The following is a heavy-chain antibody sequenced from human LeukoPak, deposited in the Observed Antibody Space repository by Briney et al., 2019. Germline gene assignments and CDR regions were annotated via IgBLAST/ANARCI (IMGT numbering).Heavy chain of an antibody. Sequence: GESLRLSCAASGFTFSTYGMHWVRQAPGKGLEWVAVISYDGSNKYYAGSVKGRFTISRDNSKNTVDLQMHSLGAEDTAVYYCAKGGSYWYFDLWGRGTLVTVSS. CDR1: GFTFSTYG. CDR3: AKGGSYWYFDL. J-gene: IGHJ2*01. V-gene: IGHV3-30*18. D-gene: IGHD1-26*01. CDR2: ISYDGSNK.